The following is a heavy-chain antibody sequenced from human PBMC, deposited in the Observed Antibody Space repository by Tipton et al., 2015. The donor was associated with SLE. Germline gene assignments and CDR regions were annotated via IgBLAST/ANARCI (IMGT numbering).Heavy chain of an antibody. V-gene: IGHV4-39*07. CDR1: GGSISSSSYY. CDR2: IYYSGST. D-gene: IGHD4-17*01. CDR3: ASKISVTTDY. Sequence: GLVKPSETLSLTCTVSGGSISSSSYYWGWIRQPPGKGLEWIGSIYYSGSTYYNPSLKSRLTISVDTSKNQLSLKLSSVTAADTAVYYCASKISVTTDYWGQGTLVTVSS. J-gene: IGHJ4*02.